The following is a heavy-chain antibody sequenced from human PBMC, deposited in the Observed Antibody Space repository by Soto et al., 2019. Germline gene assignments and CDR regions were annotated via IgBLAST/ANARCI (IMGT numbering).Heavy chain of an antibody. V-gene: IGHV3-11*03. CDR1: GFSISDHY. CDR2: SSNSGTFT. J-gene: IGHJ4*02. D-gene: IGHD3-10*02. Sequence: GGSLRLSCASSGFSISDHYMIWIRQAPGKGLEWVSYSSNSGTFTKYADSVKGRFSISRDNAKNSLYLEINSLRGEDTAIYYCVRSGDNYNVLDSWGQGTPVTVSS. CDR3: VRSGDNYNVLDS.